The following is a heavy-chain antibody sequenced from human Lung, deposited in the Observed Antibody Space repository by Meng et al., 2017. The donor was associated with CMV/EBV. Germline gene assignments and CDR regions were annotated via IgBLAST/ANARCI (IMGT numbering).Heavy chain of an antibody. D-gene: IGHD3-22*01. V-gene: IGHV1-2*02. CDR3: AGHETSGYTSTFDY. Sequence: QEQLVQSGAEVKKPGASVTVSCKTSGSTFFGYYFHWVRQAPGQGLEWMGWINPSSGATKYAPNFQGRISMTRDTSISTAYMELSSLRSDDTAVYFCAGHETSGYTSTFDYWGQGTLVTVSS. CDR2: INPSSGAT. J-gene: IGHJ4*02. CDR1: GSTFFGYY.